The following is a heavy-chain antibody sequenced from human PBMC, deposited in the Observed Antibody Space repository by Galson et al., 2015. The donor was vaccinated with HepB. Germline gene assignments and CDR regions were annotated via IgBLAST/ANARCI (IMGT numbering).Heavy chain of an antibody. J-gene: IGHJ3*02. CDR2: ICSGGST. V-gene: IGHV3-53*01. CDR3: ATRMGSSGYHDAFDI. D-gene: IGHD3-22*01. Sequence: SLRLSCAASGFAVSGPYMRWVGLAPGNGLGWVSVICSGGSTCYADSVKGRLPISRDNSKNTLYLQMNSLRAEDTAVYYCATRMGSSGYHDAFDIWGQGTMVTVSS. CDR1: GFAVSGPY.